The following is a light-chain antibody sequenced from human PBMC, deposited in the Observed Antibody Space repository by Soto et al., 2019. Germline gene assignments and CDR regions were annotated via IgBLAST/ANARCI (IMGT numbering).Light chain of an antibody. V-gene: IGLV1-44*01. J-gene: IGLJ2*01. CDR1: SSNIGSNT. CDR3: AAWDDSLNGV. Sequence: VLTQPPSASGTPGQRVTISCSGSSSNIGSNTVNWYQQLPGTAPKLLIYSNNQRPSGVPDRFSGSKSGTSASLAISGLQSEDEADYYCAAWDDSLNGVFGGGTKLTVL. CDR2: SNN.